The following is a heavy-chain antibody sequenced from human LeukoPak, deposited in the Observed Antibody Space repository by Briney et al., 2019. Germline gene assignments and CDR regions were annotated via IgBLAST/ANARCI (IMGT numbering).Heavy chain of an antibody. CDR2: ISAYNGNT. CDR3: ASDPRFQQLVPDWFDP. D-gene: IGHD6-13*01. CDR1: GYTFTSYG. V-gene: IGHV1-18*04. J-gene: IGHJ5*02. Sequence: ASVKVSCKASGYTFTSYGISWVRQAPGQGLEWMGWISAYNGNTNYAQKLQGRVTMTTDTSTNTAHMELRSLESDDTAVYYCASDPRFQQLVPDWFDPWGQGTLVTVSS.